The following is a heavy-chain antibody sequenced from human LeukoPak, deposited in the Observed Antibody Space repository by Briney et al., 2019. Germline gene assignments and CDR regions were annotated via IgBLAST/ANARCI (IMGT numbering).Heavy chain of an antibody. J-gene: IGHJ4*02. D-gene: IGHD5-18*01. CDR3: ARGYNYGYWIDY. V-gene: IGHV3-74*01. CDR1: GFTFSSYW. Sequence: GGSLRLSWAASGFTFSSYWMHWVRQAPGKGLVWVSRINTDGSSTSYVDSGKGRFNISRDNAKNTLYLQMNSLRAEDTAVYYCARGYNYGYWIDYWGQGTLVTVSS. CDR2: INTDGSST.